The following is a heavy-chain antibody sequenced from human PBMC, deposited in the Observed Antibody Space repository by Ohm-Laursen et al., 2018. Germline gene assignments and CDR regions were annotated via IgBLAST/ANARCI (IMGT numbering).Heavy chain of an antibody. CDR1: GFTFDDYS. D-gene: IGHD1-1*01. CDR3: AKGHNWNDVFGWFDP. J-gene: IGHJ5*02. V-gene: IGHV3-43*01. Sequence: SLRLSCSASGFTFDDYSMHWVRQAPGKGLEWVSLISWDGGSTDYADSVKGRFTISRDNSKNSLYLQMNSLRTEDTALYYCAKGHNWNDVFGWFDPWGQGTLVTVSS. CDR2: ISWDGGST.